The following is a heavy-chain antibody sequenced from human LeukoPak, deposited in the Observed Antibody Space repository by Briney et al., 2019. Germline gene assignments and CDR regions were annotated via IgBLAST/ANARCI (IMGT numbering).Heavy chain of an antibody. Sequence: SETLSLTCTVSGGSITSYYWSWIRQPPGKGLEWIGEINHSGSTNYNPSLKSRVTISVDTSKNQFSLKLSSVTAADTAVYYCARHYDFWSGLDYWGQGTLVTVSS. CDR2: INHSGST. J-gene: IGHJ4*02. CDR3: ARHYDFWSGLDY. V-gene: IGHV4-34*01. CDR1: GGSITSYY. D-gene: IGHD3-3*01.